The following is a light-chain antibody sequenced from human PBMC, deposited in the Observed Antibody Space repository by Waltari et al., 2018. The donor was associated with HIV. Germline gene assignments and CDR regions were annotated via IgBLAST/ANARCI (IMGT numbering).Light chain of an antibody. CDR3: QKYNSAPHT. CDR2: GTS. J-gene: IGKJ1*01. CDR1: HDIGNS. V-gene: IGKV1-27*01. Sequence: DIRMPQSPSSLSAFVGDRVTITCRATHDIGNSLAWYQQRQGQVPKLLIYGTSTVQTGVPFRFSGSGSGTFFTLSISSLQPEDVGTYFCQKYNSAPHTFGQGTRVEI.